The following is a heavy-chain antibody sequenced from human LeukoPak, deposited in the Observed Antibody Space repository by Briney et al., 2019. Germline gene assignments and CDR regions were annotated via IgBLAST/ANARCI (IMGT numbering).Heavy chain of an antibody. CDR3: ARGSGRDYYDSSGYYWFY. D-gene: IGHD3-22*01. V-gene: IGHV1-46*01. CDR1: GYTFTSYY. J-gene: IGHJ4*02. Sequence: GASVKVSCKASGYTFTSYYMHWVRQAPGQGLEWMGIINPSGGSTSYAQKFQGRVTMTRDTSTSTVYMELSSLRSEDTAVYYCARGSGRDYYDSSGYYWFYWGQGTLVTVSS. CDR2: INPSGGST.